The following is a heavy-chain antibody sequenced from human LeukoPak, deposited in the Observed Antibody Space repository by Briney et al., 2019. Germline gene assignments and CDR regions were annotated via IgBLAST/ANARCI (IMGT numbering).Heavy chain of an antibody. J-gene: IGHJ4*02. CDR2: ISAYNGNT. CDR1: GYTFTSYG. CDR3: ARGDCGGDCYDY. D-gene: IGHD2-21*01. V-gene: IGHV1-18*01. Sequence: ASVKVSCKASGYTFTSYGISLVRQAPGQGLEWMGWISAYNGNTKYVQKLQGRVTMTTDTSTSTAYMELRSLRSDDTAVYYCARGDCGGDCYDYWGQGTLVTVSS.